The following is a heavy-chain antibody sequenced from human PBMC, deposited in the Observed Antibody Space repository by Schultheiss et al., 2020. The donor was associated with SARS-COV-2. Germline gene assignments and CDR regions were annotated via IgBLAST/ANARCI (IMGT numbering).Heavy chain of an antibody. CDR3: ARDRMDV. CDR1: GGSISSGDYY. V-gene: IGHV4-30-4*01. Sequence: SETLSLTCTVSGGSISSGDYYWSWIRQPPGKGLEWIGYIYHSGSTYYNPSLKSRVTISVDRSKNQFSLKLSSVTAADTAVYYCARDRMDVWGQGTTVTVSS. CDR2: IYHSGST. J-gene: IGHJ6*02.